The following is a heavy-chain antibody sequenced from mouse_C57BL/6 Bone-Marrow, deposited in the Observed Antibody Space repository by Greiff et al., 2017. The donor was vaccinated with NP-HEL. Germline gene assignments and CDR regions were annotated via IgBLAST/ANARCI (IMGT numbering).Heavy chain of an antibody. J-gene: IGHJ1*03. D-gene: IGHD1-1*01. V-gene: IGHV5-4*01. Sequence: EVQLVESGGGLVKPGGSLKLSCAASGFTFSSYAMSWVRQTPEKRLEWVATISDGGSYTYYPDNIKGRFTFSRDNAKNNLYLQMSHLKSEDTAMYYCARDGILLYYYGSSYVWYFDVWGTGTTVTVSS. CDR3: ARDGILLYYYGSSYVWYFDV. CDR1: GFTFSSYA. CDR2: ISDGGSYT.